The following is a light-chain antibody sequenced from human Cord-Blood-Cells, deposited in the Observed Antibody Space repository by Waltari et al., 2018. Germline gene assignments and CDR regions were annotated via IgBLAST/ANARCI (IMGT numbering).Light chain of an antibody. Sequence: QSPLTQPRPVSGSPGQSVTISCTGTSTEVGGFNHVSWYQQHPGKAPKLMLDDVSKRPSGVPDRFSGSKSGNTASLTISGLQAEDEADYYCCSYAGSYTWVFGTGTKVTVL. J-gene: IGLJ1*01. CDR1: STEVGGFNH. CDR3: CSYAGSYTWV. CDR2: DVS. V-gene: IGLV2-11*01.